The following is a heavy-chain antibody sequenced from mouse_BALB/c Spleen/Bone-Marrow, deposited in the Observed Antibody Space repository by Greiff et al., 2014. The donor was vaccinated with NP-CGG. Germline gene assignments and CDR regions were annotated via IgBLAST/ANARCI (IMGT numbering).Heavy chain of an antibody. CDR3: ARESLYGSNYY. D-gene: IGHD1-1*01. CDR2: INPSSGYT. CDR1: GYTFTSYT. J-gene: IGHJ2*01. Sequence: QVQLQQSGAELARPGASVKMSCKASGYTFTSYTMHWVKQRPGQGLEWIGYINPSSGYTNYNQKFKDKATLTADKSSSTAYMLLSSLTSEDSAVYYCARESLYGSNYYWGQGTTLTVSS. V-gene: IGHV1-4*01.